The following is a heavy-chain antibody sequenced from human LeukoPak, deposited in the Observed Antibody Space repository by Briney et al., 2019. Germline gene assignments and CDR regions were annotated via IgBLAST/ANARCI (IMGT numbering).Heavy chain of an antibody. CDR1: GFTFSSCA. D-gene: IGHD2-2*01. CDR2: ISGSGSP. J-gene: IGHJ5*02. V-gene: IGHV3-23*01. Sequence: GGSLRLSCAASGFTFSSCAMSWVRQAPGKGLEWVSSISGSGSPYHADSVKGRFTISRDNSKNTLYLQMNSLRAEDSAVYYCARVLLPGAAWGQGTLVTVSS. CDR3: ARVLLPGAA.